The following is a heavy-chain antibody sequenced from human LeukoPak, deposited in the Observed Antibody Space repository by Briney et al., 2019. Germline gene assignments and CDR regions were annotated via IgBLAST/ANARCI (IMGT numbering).Heavy chain of an antibody. D-gene: IGHD6-19*01. V-gene: IGHV1-69*06. J-gene: IGHJ4*02. CDR3: ARDLPYSSGSLGY. CDR2: IIPIFGTA. Sequence: SVNVSFKASGGTFISYAISWVRQAPGQGGEWMGGIIPIFGTANYTQKFQGRVTITADKSTSTAYMELSSLRSEDTAVYYCARDLPYSSGSLGYWGQGTLVTVSS. CDR1: GGTFISYA.